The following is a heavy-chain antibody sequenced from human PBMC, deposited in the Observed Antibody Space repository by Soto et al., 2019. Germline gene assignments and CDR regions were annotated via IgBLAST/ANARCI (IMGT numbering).Heavy chain of an antibody. CDR2: ISAYNGNT. J-gene: IGHJ6*03. CDR1: GYTFTSYC. D-gene: IGHD2-15*01. CDR3: ARAGSLLDYYMDV. Sequence: ASVTVSCTASGYTFTSYCISWLQQAPGQGLEWMGWISAYNGNTNYAQKLQGRVTMTTDTSTSTAYMELRSLRSDDTAVYYCARAGSLLDYYMDVWGKGTTVTVSS. V-gene: IGHV1-18*01.